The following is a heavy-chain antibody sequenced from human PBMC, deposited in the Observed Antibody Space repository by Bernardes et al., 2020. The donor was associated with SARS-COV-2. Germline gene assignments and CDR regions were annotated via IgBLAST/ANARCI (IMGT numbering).Heavy chain of an antibody. Sequence: WGSLRLSCAASGFTFRSYAMTWVRQVPGKGLEWVSTISGSGGSLYFADSVKGRFTISRDNSKNTVYLQMNTLRAEDTAVYYCVKGGDDGNSPYYFDYWGQGTLVTVSS. CDR2: ISGSGGSL. V-gene: IGHV3-23*01. CDR1: GFTFRSYA. CDR3: VKGGDDGNSPYYFDY. D-gene: IGHD5-12*01. J-gene: IGHJ4*02.